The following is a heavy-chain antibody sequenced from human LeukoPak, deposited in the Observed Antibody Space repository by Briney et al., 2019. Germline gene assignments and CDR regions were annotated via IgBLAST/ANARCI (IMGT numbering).Heavy chain of an antibody. V-gene: IGHV1-69*13. CDR3: ARLDGDGYKPYYFDY. D-gene: IGHD5-24*01. Sequence: GASVKVSCKASGGTFSSYAISWVRQAPGQGLEWMGGIIPIFGTANYAQKFQGRVTITADESTSTAYMELSSLRSEDTAVYYYARLDGDGYKPYYFDYWGQGTLVTVSS. CDR2: IIPIFGTA. J-gene: IGHJ4*02. CDR1: GGTFSSYA.